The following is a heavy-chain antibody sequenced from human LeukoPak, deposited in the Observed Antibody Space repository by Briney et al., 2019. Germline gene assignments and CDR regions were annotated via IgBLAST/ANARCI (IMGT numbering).Heavy chain of an antibody. CDR2: ISGSGGST. V-gene: IGHV3-23*01. CDR1: GSTFSSYA. J-gene: IGHJ4*02. D-gene: IGHD5-12*01. CDR3: AKDRDIVATHRLDY. Sequence: PGGSLRLSCAASGSTFSSYAMSWVRQAPGKGLEWVSAISGSGGSTYYADSVKGRFTISRDNSKNTLHLQMNSLRAEDTAVYYCAKDRDIVATHRLDYWGQGTLVTVSS.